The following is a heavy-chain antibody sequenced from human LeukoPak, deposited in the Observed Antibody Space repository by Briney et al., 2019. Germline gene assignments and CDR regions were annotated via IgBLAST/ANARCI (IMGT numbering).Heavy chain of an antibody. V-gene: IGHV3-30*02. CDR2: IRKDGSDK. Sequence: GGSLRLSCGASGFTFSRYGMHWVRQAPGKGLEWVAYIRKDGSDKYYAVSVKGRFTISRDSSKNMVYLQMNSLRAEDTAVYYCAKDSNWAFDYWGQGTLVSVSS. J-gene: IGHJ4*02. D-gene: IGHD7-27*01. CDR1: GFTFSRYG. CDR3: AKDSNWAFDY.